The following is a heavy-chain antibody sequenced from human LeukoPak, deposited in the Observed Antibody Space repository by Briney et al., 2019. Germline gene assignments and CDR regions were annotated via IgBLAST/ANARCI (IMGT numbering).Heavy chain of an antibody. CDR2: FYPGGST. D-gene: IGHD1-7*01. Sequence: SDTLSFTCAVSGYAISSGYYWGWIRQPPGKGLEWIGSFYPGGSTYYNPSLKSRVTMSVDTSKNQFSLNLSSVTAADTAVYYCARGTTRLCPDYWGQGTLVIVSS. CDR1: GYAISSGYY. J-gene: IGHJ4*02. V-gene: IGHV4-38-2*01. CDR3: ARGTTRLCPDY.